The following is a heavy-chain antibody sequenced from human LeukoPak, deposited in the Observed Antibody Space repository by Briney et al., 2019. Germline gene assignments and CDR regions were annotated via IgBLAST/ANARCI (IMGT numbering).Heavy chain of an antibody. Sequence: PSETLSLTCTVSGDSISSGDYYWSWIRQPAGKGLEWIGRISSSGSTNYNPSLKSRVTISVDTSKNQFSLKLSSVTAADTAVYYCAREYTAMGTYGIDYWGQGTLVTVSS. CDR2: ISSSGST. CDR3: AREYTAMGTYGIDY. CDR1: GDSISSGDYY. J-gene: IGHJ4*02. D-gene: IGHD5-18*01. V-gene: IGHV4-61*02.